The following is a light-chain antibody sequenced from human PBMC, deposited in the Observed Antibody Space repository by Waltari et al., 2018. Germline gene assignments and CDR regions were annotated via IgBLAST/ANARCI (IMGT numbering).Light chain of an antibody. J-gene: IGLJ2*01. CDR3: GTWDSSLSVV. V-gene: IGLV1-51*01. Sequence: QSVLTQPPSVSAAAGQKVTISCSGTGSNIGNTFVSWYQQLPGTAPKLLIFDSNKRPSGIPDRFSGSKSGSSATLGIAGLQTGDEAEYYCGTWDSSLSVVFGGGTKLTVL. CDR1: GSNIGNTF. CDR2: DSN.